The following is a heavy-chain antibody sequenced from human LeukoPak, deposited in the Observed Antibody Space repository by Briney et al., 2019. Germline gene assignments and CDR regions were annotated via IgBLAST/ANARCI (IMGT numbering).Heavy chain of an antibody. Sequence: GGSLRLSCAASGFTFSTYGMSWVRQAPGKGLEWVSVISGSGGSPHYADSVKGRFTISRDNSKNTLNLQMNSLRAEDTAVYYCAKGGVHYGDYYYYMDVWGKGTTVTISS. CDR2: ISGSGGSP. J-gene: IGHJ6*03. CDR3: AKGGVHYGDYYYYMDV. CDR1: GFTFSTYG. D-gene: IGHD4-17*01. V-gene: IGHV3-23*01.